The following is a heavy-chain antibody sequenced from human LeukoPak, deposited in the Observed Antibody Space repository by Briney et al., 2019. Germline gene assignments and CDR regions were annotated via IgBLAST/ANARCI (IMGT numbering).Heavy chain of an antibody. D-gene: IGHD2-15*01. CDR3: AKSIGGNGYIFDN. CDR2: ISYEGSHR. J-gene: IGHJ4*02. V-gene: IGHV3-30*18. Sequence: GGSLRLSCATSGFTLNRYGMHGLRQAPGKGLEWVAVISYEGSHRYFPDSVKGRFTSSRDSSKNTLYLETNSLGAEDTAVYYCAKSIGGNGYIFDNWGQGTLVTVSS. CDR1: GFTLNRYG.